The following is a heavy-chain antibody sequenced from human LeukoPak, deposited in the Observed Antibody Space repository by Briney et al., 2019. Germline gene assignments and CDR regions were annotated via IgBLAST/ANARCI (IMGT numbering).Heavy chain of an antibody. J-gene: IGHJ4*02. D-gene: IGHD5-12*01. CDR3: TRDTPLIYSGYDPVLDY. CDR1: GYTFTSYG. CDR2: ISAYNGNT. Sequence: GASVKVSCKASGYTFTSYGISWVRQAPGQGLEWMGWISAYNGNTNYAQKLQGRVTMTTDTSTSTAYMELRSLRSDDTAVYYCTRDTPLIYSGYDPVLDYWGQGTLVTVSS. V-gene: IGHV1-18*01.